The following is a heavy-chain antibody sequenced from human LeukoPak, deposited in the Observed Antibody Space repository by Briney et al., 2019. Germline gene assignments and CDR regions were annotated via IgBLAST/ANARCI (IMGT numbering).Heavy chain of an antibody. D-gene: IGHD3-10*01. V-gene: IGHV4-30-4*08. CDR2: IYYSGST. CDR3: VRDSGNYFDL. J-gene: IGHJ2*01. CDR1: GGSIISGDSY. Sequence: TLSLTCTVSGGSIISGDSYWTWIRQPPGEGLQWVGYIYYSGSTFYNPSLQSRVAMSIDKSNNRFSLKLNSVTAADTAVYYCVRDSGNYFDLWGHGTLVTVSS.